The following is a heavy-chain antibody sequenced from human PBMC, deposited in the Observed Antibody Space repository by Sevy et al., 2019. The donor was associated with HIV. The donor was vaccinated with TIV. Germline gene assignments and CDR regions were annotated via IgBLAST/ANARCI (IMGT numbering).Heavy chain of an antibody. D-gene: IGHD4-17*01. V-gene: IGHV3-9*01. CDR1: ESIFDAYA. Sequence: GGSLKPSCAAPESIFDAYAMHWVGQAPGKGLEGVSSINWNSVTIDFADSVKGRFTISRDNAENSRYMQMNSLRAEDTALYYCAKDMSQFDYDAWGIFDIWGQGTMVTVSS. CDR3: AKDMSQFDYDAWGIFDI. CDR2: INWNSVTI. J-gene: IGHJ3*02.